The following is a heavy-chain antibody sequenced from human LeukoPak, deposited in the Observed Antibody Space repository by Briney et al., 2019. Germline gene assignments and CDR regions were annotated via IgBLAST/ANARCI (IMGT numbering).Heavy chain of an antibody. CDR3: ARQGFYDTSGYLFDY. D-gene: IGHD3-22*01. J-gene: IGHJ4*02. CDR1: GFTLSTYE. V-gene: IGHV3-48*03. CDR2: ITTSGSTM. Sequence: GSLRLSCAASGFTLSTYEMNWVRQAPGKGLEWVSYITTSGSTMYYADSVKGRFTISRDNAKSSLYLQMNSLRAEDTAVYYCARQGFYDTSGYLFDYWGQGTLVTVSS.